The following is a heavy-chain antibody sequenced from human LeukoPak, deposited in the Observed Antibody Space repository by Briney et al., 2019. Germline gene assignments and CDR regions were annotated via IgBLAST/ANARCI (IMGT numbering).Heavy chain of an antibody. Sequence: GGSLRLSCAASGFTFSSYAMSWVRQAPGKGLEWVSGISGSGGSTYYADSVKGRFTISRDNSKNTLYLQMNSLRAEDMAVYYCATPGGISSSGYWGQGTLVTVSS. CDR2: ISGSGGST. V-gene: IGHV3-23*01. J-gene: IGHJ4*02. CDR3: ATPGGISSSGY. CDR1: GFTFSSYA. D-gene: IGHD6-6*01.